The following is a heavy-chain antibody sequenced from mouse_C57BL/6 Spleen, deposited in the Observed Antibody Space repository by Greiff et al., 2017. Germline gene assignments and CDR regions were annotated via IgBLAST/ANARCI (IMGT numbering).Heavy chain of an antibody. J-gene: IGHJ2*01. Sequence: QVQLQQPGAELVRPGSSVKLSCKASGYTFTSYWMHWVKQRPIQGLEWIGNIDPSDSETHYNQKFKDKATLTVDTSSSTAYMQLSSLTSEDAAVYYCARSYYGSSFDYWGQGTTLTVSS. CDR2: IDPSDSET. CDR3: ARSYYGSSFDY. V-gene: IGHV1-52*01. CDR1: GYTFTSYW. D-gene: IGHD1-1*01.